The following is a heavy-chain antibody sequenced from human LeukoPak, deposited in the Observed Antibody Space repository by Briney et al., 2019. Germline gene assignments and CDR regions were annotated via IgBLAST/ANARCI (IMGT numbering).Heavy chain of an antibody. CDR1: GFTFRTYS. D-gene: IGHD1-26*01. V-gene: IGHV3-21*01. Sequence: GGSLRLSCAASGFTFRTYSMDWVRQAPGKGLEWVSSISSSSSYIYYADSVKGRFTISRDNAKNSLYLQMNSLRAEDTAVYYCAKRADYSGSYHPLDYWGQGTLVTVSS. CDR3: AKRADYSGSYHPLDY. CDR2: ISSSSSYI. J-gene: IGHJ4*02.